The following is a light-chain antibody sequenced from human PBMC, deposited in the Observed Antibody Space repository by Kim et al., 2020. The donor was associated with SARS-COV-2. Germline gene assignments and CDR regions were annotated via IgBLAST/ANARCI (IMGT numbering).Light chain of an antibody. CDR1: SSDVGGYNY. V-gene: IGLV2-14*03. CDR2: DVS. Sequence: GQSITISCTGTSSDVGGYNYVSWYQQHPGRAPKLMIYDVSDRPSVVSNRFSGSKSGNTASLTISGLQAEDEADYYCSSYTSSSPYVFGTGTKVTVL. CDR3: SSYTSSSPYV. J-gene: IGLJ1*01.